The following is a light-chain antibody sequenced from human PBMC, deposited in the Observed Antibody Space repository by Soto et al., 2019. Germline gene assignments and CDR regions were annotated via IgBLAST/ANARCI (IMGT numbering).Light chain of an antibody. CDR1: QSVSSN. CDR2: SVS. Sequence: EIVMTQSPATLSVSPGERATLSCRASQSVSSNLAWYQQKPGQAPRLLISSVSKRATGIPDRFSGSVSGSDFILTINRLEPEDFAVYYCQQYGSSHTFGQGTRLEIK. V-gene: IGKV3-20*01. CDR3: QQYGSSHT. J-gene: IGKJ5*01.